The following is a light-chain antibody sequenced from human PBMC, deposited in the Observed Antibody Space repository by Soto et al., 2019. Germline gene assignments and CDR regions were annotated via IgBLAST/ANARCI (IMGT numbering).Light chain of an antibody. CDR1: QSVSSSY. J-gene: IGKJ4*01. CDR2: GAS. CDR3: QQYGSSRLT. Sequence: EIVLTQSPGTLSLSPVERATLSCRASQSVSSSYLAWYQQKPGQAPRLLIYGASSRATGIPDRFSGSGSGTDFTLTISRLEPEDFAVYYCQQYGSSRLTFGGGTKVDIK. V-gene: IGKV3-20*01.